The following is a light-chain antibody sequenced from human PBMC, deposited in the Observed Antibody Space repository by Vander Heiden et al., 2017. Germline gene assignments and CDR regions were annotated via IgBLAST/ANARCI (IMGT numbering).Light chain of an antibody. CDR1: MYNIGSNS. J-gene: IGLJ3*02. V-gene: IGLV1-44*01. CDR3: AAWDDSLKV. Sequence: QSLLPQPPPASGTPGQRVTTPCSGSMYNIGSNSVNWYQQLPGTAPKLLIYGNNKRPSGVPDRFSGSKSGTSASLAISGLQSEDEADYYCAAWDDSLKVFGGGTKLTVL. CDR2: GNN.